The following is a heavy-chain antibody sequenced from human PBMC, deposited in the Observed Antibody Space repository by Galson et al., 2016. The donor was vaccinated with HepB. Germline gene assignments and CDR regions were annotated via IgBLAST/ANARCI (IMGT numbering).Heavy chain of an antibody. D-gene: IGHD1-26*01. Sequence: SLRLSCAASGFSFTTYYMDWVRQAPGKRLEYVSGISNNGGAKYHADSVKGRFTISRDNSKNTVDLHMSSLRPEGTAVYYCVRAWSGSSPDYWGQGTQVTASS. J-gene: IGHJ4*02. CDR1: GFSFTTYY. V-gene: IGHV3-64D*09. CDR3: VRAWSGSSPDY. CDR2: ISNNGGAK.